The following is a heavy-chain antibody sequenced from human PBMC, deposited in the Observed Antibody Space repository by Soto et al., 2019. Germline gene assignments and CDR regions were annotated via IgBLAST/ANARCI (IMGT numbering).Heavy chain of an antibody. Sequence: EVQLVESGGGVVRPGGSLRLSCAASGFTFDDYGMSWVRQAPGKGLEWVSGINWNGGSTGYADSVKGRFTISRDNAKNSLYLQMNSLRAEDTALYHCARETTYFQLYYYYDYMDVWGKGTTVTVSS. D-gene: IGHD1-1*01. CDR2: INWNGGST. V-gene: IGHV3-20*01. CDR1: GFTFDDYG. CDR3: ARETTYFQLYYYYDYMDV. J-gene: IGHJ6*03.